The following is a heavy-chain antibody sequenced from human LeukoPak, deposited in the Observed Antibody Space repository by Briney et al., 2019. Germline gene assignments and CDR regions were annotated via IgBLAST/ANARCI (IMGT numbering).Heavy chain of an antibody. CDR2: INPNSGDT. CDR1: GYSFPAKY. CDR3: ARGQYRYAVDY. D-gene: IGHD5-18*01. J-gene: IGHJ4*02. Sequence: ASVKVSFKASGYSFPAKYMHWVRQAPGQGLEWMGWINPNSGDTTFAQKFQDRGTMTRDTSISTAYMELSSLTSDDTAVYYCARGQYRYAVDYWGQGTLVTVSS. V-gene: IGHV1-2*02.